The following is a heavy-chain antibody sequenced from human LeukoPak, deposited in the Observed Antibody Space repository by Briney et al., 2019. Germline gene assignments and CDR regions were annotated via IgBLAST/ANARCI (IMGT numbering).Heavy chain of an antibody. J-gene: IGHJ3*02. D-gene: IGHD2-15*01. CDR3: SSLPILCSGGSGYSRRAFDI. V-gene: IGHV1-2*06. CDR2: INPNSGGT. Sequence: ASVKVSCKASGYTFTGYYMHWVRQAPGQGLEWMGRINPNSGGTNYAQKFQGRVTMTRDTSISTAYMELSRLRSDDPAVYYVSSLPILCSGGSGYSRRAFDIWGQGTMVTVSS. CDR1: GYTFTGYY.